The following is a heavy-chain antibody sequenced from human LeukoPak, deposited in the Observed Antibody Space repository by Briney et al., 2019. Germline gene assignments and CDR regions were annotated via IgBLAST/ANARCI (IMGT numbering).Heavy chain of an antibody. V-gene: IGHV3-21*01. CDR1: GFTFSSYS. CDR2: ISSTGSYI. J-gene: IGHJ5*02. D-gene: IGHD2-15*01. Sequence: TGGSLRLSCAASGFTFSSYSMNWVRQAPGKGLEWVSSISSTGSYIYYTDSMKGRFTISRDNAKNSLYLQMNSLRAEDTAVYYCAKDRCSGYSCYSPNLWGQGTLVTVSS. CDR3: AKDRCSGYSCYSPNL.